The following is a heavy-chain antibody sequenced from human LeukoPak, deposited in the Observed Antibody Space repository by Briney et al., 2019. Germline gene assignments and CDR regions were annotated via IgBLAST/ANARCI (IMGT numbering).Heavy chain of an antibody. D-gene: IGHD6-13*01. CDR3: AKDGSSWSVGYYYGMDV. V-gene: IGHV3-30-3*01. CDR1: GFTFSSYA. J-gene: IGHJ6*02. Sequence: GGSLRLSCAASGFTFSSYAMHWVRQAPGKGLEWVAVISYDGSNKYYADSVKGRFTISRDNSKNTLYLQMNSLRAEDTAVYYCAKDGSSWSVGYYYGMDVWGQGTTVTVSS. CDR2: ISYDGSNK.